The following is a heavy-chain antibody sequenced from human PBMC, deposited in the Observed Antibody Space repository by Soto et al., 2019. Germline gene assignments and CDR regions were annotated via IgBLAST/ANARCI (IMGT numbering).Heavy chain of an antibody. J-gene: IGHJ6*02. CDR1: GGSISSYY. CDR3: ARDCCYGMDV. Sequence: SETLSLTCTVSGGSISSYYWSWFRQPPGKGLEWIGYIYHSGSTNYNPSLKSRITISVDTSKNQFSLKLSSVTAADTAVYYCARDCCYGMDVWGQGTTVTVSS. D-gene: IGHD2-21*01. CDR2: IYHSGST. V-gene: IGHV4-59*12.